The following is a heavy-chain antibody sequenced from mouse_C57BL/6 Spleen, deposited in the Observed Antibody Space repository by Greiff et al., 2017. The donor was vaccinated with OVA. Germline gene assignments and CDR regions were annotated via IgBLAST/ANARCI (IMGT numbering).Heavy chain of an antibody. D-gene: IGHD2-1*01. V-gene: IGHV1-63*01. Sequence: VKVVESGAELVRPGTSVKMSCKASGYTFTNYWIGWAKQRPGHGLEWIGDIYPGGGYTNYNEKFKGKATLTADRSSSTAYMQFSSLTSEDSAIYYCARLGNYEFAYWGQGTLVTVSA. CDR1: GYTFTNYW. J-gene: IGHJ3*01. CDR3: ARLGNYEFAY. CDR2: IYPGGGYT.